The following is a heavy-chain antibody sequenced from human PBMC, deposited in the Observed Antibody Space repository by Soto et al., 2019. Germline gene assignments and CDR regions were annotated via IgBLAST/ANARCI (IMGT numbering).Heavy chain of an antibody. CDR1: GGSISSSSYY. D-gene: IGHD6-6*01. V-gene: IGHV4-39*07. CDR2: IYYSGST. J-gene: IGHJ6*02. Sequence: SETLSLTCTVSGGSISSSSYYWGWIRQPPGKGLEWIGSIYYSGSTYYNPSLKSRVTISVDTAKNQFSLKLSSVTAADTAVYYCAVTPGAARYYYYGMDVWGQGTTVTVSS. CDR3: AVTPGAARYYYYGMDV.